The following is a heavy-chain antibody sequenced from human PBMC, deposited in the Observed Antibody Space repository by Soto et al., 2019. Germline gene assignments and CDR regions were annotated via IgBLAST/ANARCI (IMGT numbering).Heavy chain of an antibody. V-gene: IGHV3-7*01. CDR3: PRGGPFSWLWEGYPDY. J-gene: IGHJ4*02. D-gene: IGHD5-18*01. CDR2: IQQDGSER. Sequence: PGGSLRLSCVVSGFTFSSYWMNWVRQAPGKGLEWVASIQQDGSERYHVDSVKGRFTISRDNARDSVFLQMKRLRAEDTAVYYCPRGGPFSWLWEGYPDYWGQGTLVTVSS. CDR1: GFTFSSYW.